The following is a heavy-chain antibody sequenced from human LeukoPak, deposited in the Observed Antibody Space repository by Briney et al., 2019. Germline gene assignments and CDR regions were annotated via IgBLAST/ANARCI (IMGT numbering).Heavy chain of an antibody. CDR1: GFTFSNYW. CDR2: IKQDGSEK. Sequence: GALRLSCAASGFTFSNYWMSWVRQAPGKGLEWVASIKQDGSEKYYVASVKVRFTISRDNSKNTLYLQMNSLRAEDTAVYYCARRAGGYSHPYDYWGQGILVTVSS. V-gene: IGHV3-7*03. CDR3: ARRAGGYSHPYDY. D-gene: IGHD4-23*01. J-gene: IGHJ4*02.